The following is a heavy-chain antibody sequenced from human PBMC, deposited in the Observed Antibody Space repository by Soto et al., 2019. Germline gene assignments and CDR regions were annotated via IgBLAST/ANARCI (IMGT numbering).Heavy chain of an antibody. V-gene: IGHV3-23*01. J-gene: IGHJ4*02. CDR1: GFTFSSYA. CDR2: ISGSGGST. CDR3: AKDGVGYCTNGVCYIENCFDY. Sequence: PGGSLSLCYAASGFTFSSYAMSWVRQARGKWLEGVSAISGSGGSTYYADSVKGRFTISRDNSKNTLYLQMNSLRAEDTAVYYCAKDGVGYCTNGVCYIENCFDYWGQGTLVTGSS. D-gene: IGHD2-8*01.